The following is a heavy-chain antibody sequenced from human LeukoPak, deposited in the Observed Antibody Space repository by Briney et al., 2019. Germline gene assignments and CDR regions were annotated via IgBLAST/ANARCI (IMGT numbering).Heavy chain of an antibody. CDR1: GGSISSGGYY. J-gene: IGHJ4*02. CDR3: ARSGTVTTWNY. D-gene: IGHD4-17*01. CDR2: IYYSGTT. Sequence: SEPLSLTCTVSGGSISSGGYYWSWVRQHPGKGLEWIGCIYYSGTTYYHPSLTSRVAISVDTSKNQFSLKLSSVTAADTAVYYCARSGTVTTWNYWGQGTLVTVSS. V-gene: IGHV4-31*03.